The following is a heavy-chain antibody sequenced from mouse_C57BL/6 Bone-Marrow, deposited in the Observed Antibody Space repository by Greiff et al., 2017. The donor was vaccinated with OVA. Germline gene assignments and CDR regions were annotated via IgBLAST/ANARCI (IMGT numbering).Heavy chain of an antibody. Sequence: EVQLQESGGGLVQPGDSLSLSCAASVFTFTNYYMSWVRPPPGTALEWLAFIRNKPNGSTTEYSASVKGRFTISRDNSQSILYLQMNALRAEDSATYYCARYKGRVAVDYFDYWGQGTALTVSS. D-gene: IGHD1-1*01. CDR3: ARYKGRVAVDYFDY. CDR1: VFTFTNYY. J-gene: IGHJ2*01. CDR2: IRNKPNGSTT. V-gene: IGHV7-3*01.